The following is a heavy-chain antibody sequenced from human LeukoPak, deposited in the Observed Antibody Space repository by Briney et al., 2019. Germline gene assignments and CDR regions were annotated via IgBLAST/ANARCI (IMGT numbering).Heavy chain of an antibody. Sequence: GGSLRLSCAASGFTFSSYAMSWVRQAPGKGLEWVSAISGSGGSTYYADSVKGRFTISRDNSKNTLYLQMNSLRAEDTAVYYCAKEILGYSSSWYYFDYWGQGTLVTVS. CDR1: GFTFSSYA. D-gene: IGHD6-13*01. V-gene: IGHV3-23*01. CDR3: AKEILGYSSSWYYFDY. J-gene: IGHJ4*02. CDR2: ISGSGGST.